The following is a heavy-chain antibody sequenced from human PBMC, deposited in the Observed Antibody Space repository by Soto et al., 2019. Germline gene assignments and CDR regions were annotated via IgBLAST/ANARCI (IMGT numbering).Heavy chain of an antibody. CDR1: GFSLSTSGVG. D-gene: IGHD6-19*01. CDR2: IYWNDDK. V-gene: IGHV2-5*01. CDR3: ADGPYSSGWANWFDH. J-gene: IGHJ5*02. Sequence: QITLKESGPTLVKPTQTLTLTCTFSGFSLSTSGVGVGWIRQPPEKALEGLALIYWNDDKRYSPTLKSRLTITTDTSNNQVVLKMTNMDPVDTATYYCADGPYSSGWANWFDHWGQGTLVTVSS.